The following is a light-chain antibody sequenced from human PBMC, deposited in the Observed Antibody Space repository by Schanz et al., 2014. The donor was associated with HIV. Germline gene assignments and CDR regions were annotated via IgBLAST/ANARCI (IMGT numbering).Light chain of an antibody. J-gene: IGLJ2*01. CDR3: CSYAGTSTFVV. CDR2: DVN. Sequence: QSALTQPASVSGSPGQSITISCTGTSSDVGVYNYVSWYQQHPGKAPKLMIYDVNNRPSGVSNRFSGSKSGNTASLTISGLQAEDEADYYCCSYAGTSTFVVFGGGTKLTVL. CDR1: SSDVGVYNY. V-gene: IGLV2-14*03.